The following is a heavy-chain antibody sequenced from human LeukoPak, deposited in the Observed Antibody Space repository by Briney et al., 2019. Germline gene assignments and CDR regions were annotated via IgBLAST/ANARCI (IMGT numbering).Heavy chain of an antibody. Sequence: GGSLRLSCAASGFTFRDYWMTWVRKAPGKGLEWVASIKYNGNEKQYVDSVKGRFTISRDNAKNSLYLEMTSLRAEDTAVFYCARDIVQWELGVFDHWGQGTLVTISS. D-gene: IGHD1-26*01. CDR2: IKYNGNEK. V-gene: IGHV3-7*01. J-gene: IGHJ4*02. CDR3: ARDIVQWELGVFDH. CDR1: GFTFRDYW.